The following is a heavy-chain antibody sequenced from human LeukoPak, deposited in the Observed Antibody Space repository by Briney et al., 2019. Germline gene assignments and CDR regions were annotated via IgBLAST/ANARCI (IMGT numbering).Heavy chain of an antibody. D-gene: IGHD6-13*01. J-gene: IGHJ4*02. Sequence: GGSLRLSCAASGFTFSSYSMNWVRQAPGKGLEWVSAISSSGGSTYYADSVKGRFTISRDNSNNTLSLQMNSLRAEDTAVYYCAKDRIATAGTVDYWGQGTLVTVSS. CDR2: ISSSGGST. CDR1: GFTFSSYS. CDR3: AKDRIATAGTVDY. V-gene: IGHV3-23*01.